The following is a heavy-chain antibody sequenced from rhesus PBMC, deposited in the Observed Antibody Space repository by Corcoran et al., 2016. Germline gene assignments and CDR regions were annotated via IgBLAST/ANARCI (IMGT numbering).Heavy chain of an antibody. V-gene: IGHV4-80*01. CDR1: GASISGNW. CDR3: ARGGSKRHDY. D-gene: IGHD3-9*01. CDR2: INGNSGST. J-gene: IGHJ4*01. Sequence: QVQLPESGPGLVKPSETLSLTCTVSGASISGNWWTWIRQPPGKGLDRIGEINGNSGSTNYNHSLKSRVTISKDASKNQFSLKLSSVTAADTAVYYCARGGSKRHDYWGQGVLVTVSS.